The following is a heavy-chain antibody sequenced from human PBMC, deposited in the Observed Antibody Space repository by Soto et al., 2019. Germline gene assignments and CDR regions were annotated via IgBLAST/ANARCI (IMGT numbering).Heavy chain of an antibody. V-gene: IGHV2-26*01. CDR1: GFSLSNGRMG. Sequence: QVTLKESGPVLVKPTETLTLTCTVSGFSLSNGRMGVSWSRQPPGMALEWLAHIFSNDEKSYSTSLKSRLTISRDTSKSQVVLTMTNMDPVDTATYFCARMADTVTSFDYWGQGTLVTVSS. J-gene: IGHJ4*02. CDR3: ARMADTVTSFDY. D-gene: IGHD4-17*01. CDR2: IFSNDEK.